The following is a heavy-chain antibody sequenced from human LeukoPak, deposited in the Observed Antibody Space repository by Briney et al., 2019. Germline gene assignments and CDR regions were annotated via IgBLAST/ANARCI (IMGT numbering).Heavy chain of an antibody. V-gene: IGHV4-59*12. CDR1: GGSISSYY. J-gene: IGHJ5*02. CDR3: ARVGNWFDP. Sequence: PSETLSLTCTVSGGSISSYYWSWIRQAPGKGLEWIGYIYYSGSTHYNPSLKSRVTISVDTSKNQFSLKLSSVTAADTAVYYCARVGNWFDPWGQGTLVTVSS. CDR2: IYYSGST.